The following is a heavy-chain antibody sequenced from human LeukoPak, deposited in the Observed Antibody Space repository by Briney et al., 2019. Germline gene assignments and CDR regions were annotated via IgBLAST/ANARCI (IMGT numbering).Heavy chain of an antibody. V-gene: IGHV1-18*01. Sequence: VASVNLSCEASRYTSTGFPIGAGPPAPRERVWRMGWISAYNGNTNYAQKHQGRVTMTTDTSTSTAYMEPRSLRSDDTAVYYGARGSISSWYAYWGQGTLVTVSS. CDR2: ISAYNGNT. D-gene: IGHD6-13*01. J-gene: IGHJ4*02. CDR1: RYTSTGFP. CDR3: ARGSISSWYAY.